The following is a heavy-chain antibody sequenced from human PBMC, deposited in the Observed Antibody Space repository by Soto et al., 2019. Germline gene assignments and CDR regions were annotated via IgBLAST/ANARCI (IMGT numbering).Heavy chain of an antibody. CDR2: ISGSGGST. J-gene: IGHJ4*02. D-gene: IGHD1-26*01. CDR3: AKDGGSSGSYQYYFDY. V-gene: IGHV3-23*01. CDR1: GFTFSSYA. Sequence: EVQLLESGGGLVQPGGSLRLSCAASGFTFSSYAMSWVRQAPGKGLEWVSAISGSGGSTYYADSVKGRFTISRDNSKNTLYLQMNSMRAEDTAVYYCAKDGGSSGSYQYYFDYWGQGTLVTVSS.